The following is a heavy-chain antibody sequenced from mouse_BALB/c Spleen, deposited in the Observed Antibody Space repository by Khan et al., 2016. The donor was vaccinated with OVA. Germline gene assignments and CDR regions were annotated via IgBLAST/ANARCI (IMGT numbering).Heavy chain of an antibody. D-gene: IGHD1-1*02. CDR1: GFSLATYG. J-gene: IGHJ1*01. CDR3: AKFYYGGVSNCYFDV. Sequence: QVQLKESGPGLVAPSQSLSITCTVSGFSLATYGVTWVRQPPGKGLEWLGIIWGDGSTNYHSALISRLSISKDFSKSQVFLKLNSLQADDTATYYCAKFYYGGVSNCYFDVWGAGTTVTVSS. CDR2: IWGDGST. V-gene: IGHV2-3*01.